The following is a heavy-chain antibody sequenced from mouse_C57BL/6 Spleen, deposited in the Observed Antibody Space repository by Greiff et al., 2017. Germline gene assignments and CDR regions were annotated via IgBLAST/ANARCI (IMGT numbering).Heavy chain of an antibody. CDR3: ARGSSGPWFAY. J-gene: IGHJ3*01. Sequence: QVHVKQSGPELVKPGASVKLSCKASGYTFTSYDINWVKQRPGQGLEWIGWIYPRDGSTKYNEKFKGKATLTVDTSSSTAYMELHSLTSEDSAVYFCARGSSGPWFAYWGQGTLVTVSA. CDR2: IYPRDGST. CDR1: GYTFTSYD. D-gene: IGHD3-2*02. V-gene: IGHV1-85*01.